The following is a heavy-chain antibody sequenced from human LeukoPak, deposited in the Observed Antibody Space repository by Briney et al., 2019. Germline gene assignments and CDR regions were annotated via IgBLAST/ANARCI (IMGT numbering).Heavy chain of an antibody. Sequence: GGSLRLSCAASGFTFSNYAMHWIRQAPGKGLEWVAVISYDGSNKYYANSVKGRFAISRDNSKNTLYPQMNSLRVEDTAVYYCARPTVTTGVDAFDIWGQGTMVTVSS. CDR1: GFTFSNYA. CDR3: ARPTVTTGVDAFDI. D-gene: IGHD4-17*01. CDR2: ISYDGSNK. J-gene: IGHJ3*02. V-gene: IGHV3-30*09.